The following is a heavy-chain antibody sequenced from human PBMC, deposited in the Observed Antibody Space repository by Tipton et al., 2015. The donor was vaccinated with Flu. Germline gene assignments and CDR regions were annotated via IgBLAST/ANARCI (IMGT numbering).Heavy chain of an antibody. D-gene: IGHD5-12*01. CDR3: ARGGIWLSDY. V-gene: IGHV4-59*01. CDR2: FYHTGDT. Sequence: TLSLTCSVSGDSITGYYWSWIRQSPGKGLEWIGYFYHTGDTNYNPSLASRVTISVDMSTNQLSLHLRSVTAADTAVYYCARGGIWLSDYWGQGTLVTVSS. CDR1: GDSITGYY. J-gene: IGHJ4*02.